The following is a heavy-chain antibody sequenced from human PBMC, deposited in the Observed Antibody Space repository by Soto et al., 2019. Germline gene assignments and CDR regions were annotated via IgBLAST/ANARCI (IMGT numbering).Heavy chain of an antibody. D-gene: IGHD2-8*01. J-gene: IGHJ5*02. CDR1: GFTFSSYA. CDR2: ISGSGRNT. V-gene: IGHV3-23*01. Sequence: GGSLRLSCAASGFTFSSYAMSWVRQAPGKGLEWVSGISGSGRNTYYADSVKGPFTISRDNSKDTLYLQMNSLRVEDTAIYYCAKVYRNCTNAICYTNWFDPWGQGTLVTVSS. CDR3: AKVYRNCTNAICYTNWFDP.